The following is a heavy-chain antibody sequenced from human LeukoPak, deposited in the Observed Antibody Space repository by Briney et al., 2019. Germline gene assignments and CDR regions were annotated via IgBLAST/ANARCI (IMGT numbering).Heavy chain of an antibody. V-gene: IGHV1-69*05. CDR3: ATDSGSYDY. CDR1: GGTFSSYA. J-gene: IGHJ4*02. Sequence: GASVKVSCKASGGTFSSYAISWVRQAPGQGLEWMGGIIPIFGTANYAQKLQGRVTMTTDTSTSTAYMELRSLRSDDTAVYYCATDSGSYDYWGQGTLVTVSS. CDR2: IIPIFGTA. D-gene: IGHD1-26*01.